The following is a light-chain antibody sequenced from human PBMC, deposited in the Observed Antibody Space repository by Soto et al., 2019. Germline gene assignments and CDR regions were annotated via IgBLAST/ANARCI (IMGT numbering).Light chain of an antibody. V-gene: IGKV3-20*01. CDR1: QSVDSSF. J-gene: IGKJ1*01. CDR2: GAS. CDR3: QRYVSSVT. Sequence: EIVLTQSPGSLSLSPGERGTLSCRASQSVDSSFFAWYQQKPDQAPRLLIYGASNRATGTPDRFSGRGSGTVFTLTISRLEPEDFALYFWQRYVSSVTFGQGTKLEIK.